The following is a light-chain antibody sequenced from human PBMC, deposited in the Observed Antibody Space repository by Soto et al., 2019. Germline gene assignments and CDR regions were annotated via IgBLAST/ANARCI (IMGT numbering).Light chain of an antibody. Sequence: EIVLTQSPATLSLSPGERATLSCRASQSVSSYFAWYQQKPGQAPRLLIYDASNRATGIPARFSGSGSGTDFTLTISSLEPADFAVYYCQQRGNWPLTFGQGTKVDIK. CDR2: DAS. CDR1: QSVSSY. V-gene: IGKV3-11*01. J-gene: IGKJ1*01. CDR3: QQRGNWPLT.